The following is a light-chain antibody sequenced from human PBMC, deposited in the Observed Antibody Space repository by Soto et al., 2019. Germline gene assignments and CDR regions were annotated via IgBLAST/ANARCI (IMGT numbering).Light chain of an antibody. Sequence: EIVLTQSPATLSLSPGERATLSCRASQSISYVLNWYQQKPGQPPRLLIYDASNRAAAIPARFSGSGSGTDFTLTIDSLEPEDFAVYYCQERSDWPWTFGQGTKVEIK. J-gene: IGKJ1*01. CDR1: QSISYV. V-gene: IGKV3-11*01. CDR2: DAS. CDR3: QERSDWPWT.